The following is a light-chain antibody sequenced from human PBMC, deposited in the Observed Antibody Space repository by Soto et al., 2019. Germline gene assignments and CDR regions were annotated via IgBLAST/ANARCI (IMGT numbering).Light chain of an antibody. Sequence: DIQMTQSPSTLSASVGDRVTITCRASQSISSWLAWYQQKPGKAPKLLIYDAFSLESGVPSRFSGSGSGTEFPLSICSLQPDDFATYYCQQYNRPPVTFDGGTKVEIK. V-gene: IGKV1-5*01. CDR3: QQYNRPPVT. CDR1: QSISSW. CDR2: DAF. J-gene: IGKJ4*01.